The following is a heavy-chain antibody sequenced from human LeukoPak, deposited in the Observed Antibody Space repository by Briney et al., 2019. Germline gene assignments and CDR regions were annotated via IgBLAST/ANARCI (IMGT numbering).Heavy chain of an antibody. J-gene: IGHJ5*02. D-gene: IGHD6-19*01. Sequence: SETLSLTCIVSGGSISSYYWSWIRQSPGKGLEWIGHIYYTGSTNYNPSLKSRVTISVDTSKNQFSLKLSSVTAADTAVYYCARARSGWYSRWFDPWGQGTLVTVSS. CDR3: ARARSGWYSRWFDP. CDR2: IYYTGST. CDR1: GGSISSYY. V-gene: IGHV4-59*01.